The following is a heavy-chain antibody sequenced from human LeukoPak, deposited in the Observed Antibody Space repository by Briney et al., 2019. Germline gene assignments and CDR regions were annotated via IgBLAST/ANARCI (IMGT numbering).Heavy chain of an antibody. CDR1: GFTFSSYA. CDR3: AKVNGGGSCYSSSDY. CDR2: VSGSGGST. J-gene: IGHJ4*02. Sequence: GGSLRLSCAASGFTFSSYAMSWVRHAPGKGLEWVSAVSGSGGSTYYADSVKGRFTISRDNSENTLYLQMNSLSPEDTAVYYCAKVNGGGSCYSSSDYWGQGTLVTVSS. D-gene: IGHD2-15*01. V-gene: IGHV3-23*01.